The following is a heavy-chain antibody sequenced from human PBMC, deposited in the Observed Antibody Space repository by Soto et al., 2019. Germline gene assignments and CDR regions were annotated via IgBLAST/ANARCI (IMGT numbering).Heavy chain of an antibody. CDR2: ISGSGGST. V-gene: IGHV3-23*01. CDR1: GLTFSSYA. Sequence: GGSLRLSCAASGLTFSSYAMSWVRQAPGKGLEWVSAISGSGGSTYYADSVKGRFTISRDNSKNTLYLQMNSLRAEDTAVYYCAKVTVLRFLEWSPNAFDIWGQGTMVTVSS. J-gene: IGHJ3*02. D-gene: IGHD3-3*01. CDR3: AKVTVLRFLEWSPNAFDI.